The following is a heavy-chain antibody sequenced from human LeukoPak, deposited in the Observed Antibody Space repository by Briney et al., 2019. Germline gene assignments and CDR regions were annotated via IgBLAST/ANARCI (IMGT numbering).Heavy chain of an antibody. V-gene: IGHV4-4*07. CDR1: GGSISSYY. CDR3: ARDGDYYDSSGYYHAAFDT. Sequence: PSETLSHTCTVSGGSISSYYWSWIRQPAGKGMEWNGRIYTSGSTNYNPTLKRQVTMSVAPPKNPFSLKLSSVAAADPAVYYCARDGDYYDSSGYYHAAFDTWGQGTMVTVSS. CDR2: IYTSGST. D-gene: IGHD3-22*01. J-gene: IGHJ3*02.